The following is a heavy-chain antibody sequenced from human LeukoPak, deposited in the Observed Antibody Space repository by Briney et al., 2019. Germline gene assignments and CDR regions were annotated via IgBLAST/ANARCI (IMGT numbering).Heavy chain of an antibody. D-gene: IGHD3-10*01. Sequence: LTGGSLRLSCAASGFTFSSYPMSWVRQAPGKGLEWVSGISGSGGGTFYTESVKGRFIISRDNSKNTLYLQMNSLRAEDTAVYYCAKGSGTRAFDIWGQGTMVTVSS. CDR3: AKGSGTRAFDI. CDR2: ISGSGGGT. J-gene: IGHJ3*02. V-gene: IGHV3-23*01. CDR1: GFTFSSYP.